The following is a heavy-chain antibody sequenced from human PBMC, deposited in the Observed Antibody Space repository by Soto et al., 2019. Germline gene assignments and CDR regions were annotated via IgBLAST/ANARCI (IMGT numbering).Heavy chain of an antibody. D-gene: IGHD4-17*01. CDR2: IYYSGST. CDR1: GDSIGSSNYY. CDR3: ARHTDTWAVKWFDP. J-gene: IGHJ5*02. Sequence: SETLSLTCTVSGDSIGSSNYYWVWIRLPPGKGLEWIGSIYYSGSTYYNPSLNSLVTISVDTSKNHVSVKLSAVTVADTAVYNCARHTDTWAVKWFDPWGQENMVTVSS. V-gene: IGHV4-39*01.